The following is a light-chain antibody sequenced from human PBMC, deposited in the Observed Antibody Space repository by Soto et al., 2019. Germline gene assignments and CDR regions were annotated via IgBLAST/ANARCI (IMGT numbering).Light chain of an antibody. CDR3: QQYEAVVT. V-gene: IGKV3-20*01. J-gene: IGKJ1*01. CDR1: QSLTNNF. CDR2: GAS. Sequence: IVLTQSPGTLSLSPGKRVTLSCRASQSLTNNFFAWYQQKPGRALRLLIDGASTRATGIPDRFSGSGSGTDFTLNISRLEPEDVAVYYCQQYEAVVTFGQGTKVDIK.